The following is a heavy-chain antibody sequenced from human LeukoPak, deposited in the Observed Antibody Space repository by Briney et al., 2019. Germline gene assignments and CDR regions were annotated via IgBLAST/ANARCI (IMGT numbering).Heavy chain of an antibody. CDR3: ARGVNYYDSSGYLAWFDP. Sequence: GASVKVSCKASGYTFTSYGISWVRQAPGQGLEWMGWISAYNGNTNYAQKLQGRVTMTTDTSTSTAYMELRRLREDDTAVYYCARGVNYYDSSGYLAWFDPWGQGTLVTVSS. CDR1: GYTFTSYG. J-gene: IGHJ5*02. D-gene: IGHD3-22*01. V-gene: IGHV1-18*01. CDR2: ISAYNGNT.